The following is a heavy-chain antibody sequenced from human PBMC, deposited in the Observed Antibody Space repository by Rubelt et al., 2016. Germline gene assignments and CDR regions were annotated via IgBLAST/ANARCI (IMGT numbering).Heavy chain of an antibody. Sequence: QLQLQESGPRLVKPSETLSLTCTVSGGSINSSPYHWGWIRQPPGKGLEWIGTIYYDGRTWNNPSLKSGVKITVDTSKNQCSLNLSAVTAADTAVYDCAKGRGIGVVVAAAFDYWGQGTLVTVSS. D-gene: IGHD2-15*01. J-gene: IGHJ4*02. CDR3: AKGRGIGVVVAAAFDY. CDR1: GGSINSSPYH. V-gene: IGHV4-39*07. CDR2: IYYDGRT.